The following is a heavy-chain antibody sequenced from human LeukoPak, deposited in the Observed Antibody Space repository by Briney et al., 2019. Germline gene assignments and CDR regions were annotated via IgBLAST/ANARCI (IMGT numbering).Heavy chain of an antibody. CDR3: ARRHGAAAGDAFDI. CDR1: GGSISNYY. J-gene: IGHJ3*02. V-gene: IGHV4-4*07. Sequence: ETLSLTCTVSGGSISNYYWSWIRKPARTGLEWIGRIYSSGSTNYNPSLKSRVTMSVDTSKNQFSLKLSSVTAADTAMYYCARRHGAAAGDAFDIWGQGTMVTVSS. D-gene: IGHD6-13*01. CDR2: IYSSGST.